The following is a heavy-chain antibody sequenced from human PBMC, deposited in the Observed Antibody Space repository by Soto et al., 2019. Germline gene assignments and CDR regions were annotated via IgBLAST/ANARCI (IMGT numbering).Heavy chain of an antibody. CDR2: ISSSSSTI. CDR1: GFTFSSYS. V-gene: IGHV3-48*01. J-gene: IGHJ4*02. CDR3: AREYNWNFAY. D-gene: IGHD1-7*01. Sequence: GGSLRLSCAASGFTFSSYSMNWVRQAPGKGLEWVSYISSSSSTIYYADSVKGRFTISRDNAKNSLYLQMNSLRAEDTAVYYCAREYNWNFAYWGQGTLVTVSS.